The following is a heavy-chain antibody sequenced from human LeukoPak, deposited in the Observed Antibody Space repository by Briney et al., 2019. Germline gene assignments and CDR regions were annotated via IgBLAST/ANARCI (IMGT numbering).Heavy chain of an antibody. CDR1: GFTVSSHG. Sequence: GGSLRLSCAASGFTVSSHGMSWVRQAPGKGLEWVSVIYMGGNTFYADSVKGRFTISRHTSKNTLYLQMNSLRAEDTAVYYCARVGDEVAYTRGYLDYWGQRTLVTVSS. V-gene: IGHV3-53*04. J-gene: IGHJ4*02. CDR3: ARVGDEVAYTRGYLDY. CDR2: IYMGGNT. D-gene: IGHD3-16*01.